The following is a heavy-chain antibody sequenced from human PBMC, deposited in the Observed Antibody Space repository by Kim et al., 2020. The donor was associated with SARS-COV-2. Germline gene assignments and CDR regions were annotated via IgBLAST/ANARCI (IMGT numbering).Heavy chain of an antibody. Sequence: GGSLRLSCAASGFTFSSYAMHWVRQAPGKGLEWVAVISYDGSNKYYADSVKGRFTISRDNSKNTLYLQMNSLRAEDTAVYYCARTYYGSGSYYQGYDAF. D-gene: IGHD3-10*01. CDR3: ARTYYGSGSYYQGYDAF. J-gene: IGHJ3*01. V-gene: IGHV3-30*04. CDR2: ISYDGSNK. CDR1: GFTFSSYA.